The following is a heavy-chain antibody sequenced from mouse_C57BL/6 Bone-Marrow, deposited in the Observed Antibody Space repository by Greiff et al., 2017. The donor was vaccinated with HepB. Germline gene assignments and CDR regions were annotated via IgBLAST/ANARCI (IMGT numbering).Heavy chain of an antibody. CDR1: GFTFSDYY. Sequence: EVKLVESGGGLVQPGGSLKLSCAASGFTFSDYYMYWVRQTPEKRLEWVAYISNGGGSTYYPDTVKGRFTISRDNAKNTLYLQMSRLKSEDTAMYYCARPMGLLRNWFAYWGQGTLVTVSA. V-gene: IGHV5-12*01. D-gene: IGHD1-1*01. CDR3: ARPMGLLRNWFAY. CDR2: ISNGGGST. J-gene: IGHJ3*01.